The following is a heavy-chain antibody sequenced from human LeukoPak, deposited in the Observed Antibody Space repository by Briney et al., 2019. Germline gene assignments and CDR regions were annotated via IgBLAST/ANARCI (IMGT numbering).Heavy chain of an antibody. CDR3: ARGNGFDY. J-gene: IGHJ4*02. D-gene: IGHD2-8*01. CDR1: GFTFSTYN. V-gene: IGHV3-48*04. CDR2: ISGSSSST. Sequence: GGSLRLSCAASGFTFSTYNMNWVRQAPGKGLEWISYISGSSSSTYYADSVKGRFAISRDNAKNSLYLQMNRLRAEDTAVYYCARGNGFDYWGQGTPVTVSS.